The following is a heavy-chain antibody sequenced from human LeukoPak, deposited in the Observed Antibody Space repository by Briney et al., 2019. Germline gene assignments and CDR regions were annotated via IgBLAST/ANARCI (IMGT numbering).Heavy chain of an antibody. D-gene: IGHD1-14*01. J-gene: IGHJ4*02. CDR1: GFTFTDYY. V-gene: IGHV1-2*06. CDR2: IILNGGAT. Sequence: ASVKVSCKASGFTFTDYYLHWVRQAPGQGLEWMGRIILNGGATSYAQKFQGRVTLTWDTSISTAYMELIRQTSDDTAVYYCATDGGNHNFDYWWQGTLVTVSS. CDR3: ATDGGNHNFDY.